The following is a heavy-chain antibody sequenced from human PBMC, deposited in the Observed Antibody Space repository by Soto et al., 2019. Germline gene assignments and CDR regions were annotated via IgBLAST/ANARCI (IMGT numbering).Heavy chain of an antibody. CDR1: GAPISSPDYY. D-gene: IGHD2-15*01. J-gene: IGHJ5*02. CDR3: VRLDCSATSCWFDP. CDR2: IYYGGST. Sequence: SSETLSLTCTVSGAPISSPDYYWGCIRQPPGKGLEWIGTIYYGGSTYYNPSLKSRVTVSVDTSKNQFSLKLNSVTAADTAVYYCVRLDCSATSCWFDPWGQGTLVTVSS. V-gene: IGHV4-39*01.